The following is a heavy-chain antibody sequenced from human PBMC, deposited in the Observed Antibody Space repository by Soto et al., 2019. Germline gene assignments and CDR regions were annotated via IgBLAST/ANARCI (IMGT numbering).Heavy chain of an antibody. CDR3: TRDLGYWNSTNRQSCKYELDY. CDR2: IRSKAHGGTT. D-gene: IGHD2-2*01. J-gene: IGHJ4*01. Sequence: GCFLILSRTASGFTFGGCAMSWARQAPGKGLVWGGFIRSKAHGGTTEYAASVKGRFTISRDDCKSIAYLQMNSLKPEDSRVYGSTRDLGYWNSTNRQSCKYELDYWG. V-gene: IGHV3-49*04. CDR1: GFTFGGCA.